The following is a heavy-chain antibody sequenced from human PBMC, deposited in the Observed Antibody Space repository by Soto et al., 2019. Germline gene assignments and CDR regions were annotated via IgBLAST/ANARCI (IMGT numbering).Heavy chain of an antibody. Sequence: QVQLVQSGAEVKKPGSSVKVSCKASGDTFSSYAINWVRQAPGQGLEWMGGIIPIFGTADYAQKFQGRVTITADESTTTAYMQLSSLRSEDTAVYYCASVAAKYYYYGMDVWGQGTTVTVSS. J-gene: IGHJ6*02. CDR1: GDTFSSYA. CDR2: IIPIFGTA. CDR3: ASVAAKYYYYGMDV. D-gene: IGHD1-26*01. V-gene: IGHV1-69*12.